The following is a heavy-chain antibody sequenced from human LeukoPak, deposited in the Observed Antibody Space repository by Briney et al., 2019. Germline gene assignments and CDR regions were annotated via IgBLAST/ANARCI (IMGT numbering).Heavy chain of an antibody. J-gene: IGHJ4*02. Sequence: PSETLSLTCTVSGGSISSSGYYWGWIRQPPGKGLEWIGSIYYSGSTYYNPSLKSRVTISVDTSKNQFSLKLSSVTAADTAVYYCASRSGSYLSVDYWGQGTLVTVSS. CDR2: IYYSGST. CDR3: ASRSGSYLSVDY. V-gene: IGHV4-39*07. D-gene: IGHD3-10*01. CDR1: GGSISSSGYY.